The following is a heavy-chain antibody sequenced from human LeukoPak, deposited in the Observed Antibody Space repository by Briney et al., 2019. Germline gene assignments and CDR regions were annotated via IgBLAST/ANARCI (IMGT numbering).Heavy chain of an antibody. CDR2: ITGSGGTT. D-gene: IGHD3-22*01. CDR1: GFTFRSYA. J-gene: IGHJ4*02. CDR3: AKEGFSDSSGAFDS. Sequence: GGSLRLSCAASGFTFRSYAINWVRQAPGKGLEWVSGITGSGGTTFYAGSVRGRFTISRDNFKNTVYLQMNSLRAEDTAIYYCAKEGFSDSSGAFDSWGQGALVTVSS. V-gene: IGHV3-23*01.